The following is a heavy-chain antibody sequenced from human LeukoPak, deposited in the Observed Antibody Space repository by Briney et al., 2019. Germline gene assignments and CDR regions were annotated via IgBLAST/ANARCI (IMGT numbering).Heavy chain of an antibody. J-gene: IGHJ6*03. CDR3: ARRAVAYYYYYMDV. D-gene: IGHD6-19*01. CDR1: GYTFTGYY. V-gene: IGHV1-8*03. Sequence: ASVKVSCKASGYTFTGYYMHWVRQATGQGLEWMGWMNPNSGNTGYAQKFQGRVTITRNTSISTAYMDLSSLRSDDTAVYYCARRAVAYYYYYMDVWGKGTTVTVSS. CDR2: MNPNSGNT.